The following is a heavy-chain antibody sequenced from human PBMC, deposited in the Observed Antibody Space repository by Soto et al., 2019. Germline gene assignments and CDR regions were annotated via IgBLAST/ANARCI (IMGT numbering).Heavy chain of an antibody. CDR1: GFAFSAYA. D-gene: IGHD2-2*01. CDR3: AKSFCSSSSCFFLWVDP. V-gene: IGHV3-23*01. CDR2: ISGTGVPT. J-gene: IGHJ5*02. Sequence: GGSLRLSCAASGFAFSAYAMSWVRQAPGKGLECISLISGTGVPTLYAESVKGRFSVPRDNSKDTLFLEMNNLRDDDTAIYYCAKSFCSSSSCFFLWVDPWGPGTLVTVSS.